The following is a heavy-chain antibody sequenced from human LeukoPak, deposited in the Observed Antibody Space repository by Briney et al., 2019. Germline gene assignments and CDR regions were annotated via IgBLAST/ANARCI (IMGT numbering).Heavy chain of an antibody. Sequence: ASVKVSCKASGYTFTSYDINWVRHATGQGLEWMGWMSPNSGDTGYAQKFQGRVTMTRDTSISTAFMELTSLRSEDTAVYYCARGPPNWGFYFWGQGALVTVSS. CDR3: ARGPPNWGFYF. J-gene: IGHJ4*02. CDR2: MSPNSGDT. CDR1: GYTFTSYD. V-gene: IGHV1-8*01. D-gene: IGHD7-27*01.